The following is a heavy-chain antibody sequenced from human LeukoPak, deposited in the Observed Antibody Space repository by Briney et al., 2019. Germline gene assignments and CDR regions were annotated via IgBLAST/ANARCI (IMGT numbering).Heavy chain of an antibody. CDR2: INPNSGGT. CDR1: GYTFTGYY. J-gene: IGHJ5*02. CDR3: ARDVYCSGGSCYPQWFDP. V-gene: IGHV1-2*02. D-gene: IGHD2-15*01. Sequence: ASVKVSCKASGYTFTGYYMHWVRQAPGQGLEWMGWINPNSGGTNYAQKFQGRVTMTRDTSISTAYMELSRLRSDDTAVCYCARDVYCSGGSCYPQWFDPWGQGTLVTVSS.